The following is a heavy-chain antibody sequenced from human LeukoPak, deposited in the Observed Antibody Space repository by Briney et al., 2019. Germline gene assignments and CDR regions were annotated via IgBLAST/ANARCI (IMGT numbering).Heavy chain of an antibody. V-gene: IGHV3-23*01. CDR1: GFTFTNYV. Sequence: AGGSLRLSCAASGFTFTNYVMSWVRQAPGKGLEWVSAISGRGGDTKYADSVKGRFTISRDNSKNTLYLQMNSLRAEDTAVYYCAKVFVRYQEADYWGQGTLVTVSS. CDR3: AKVFVRYQEADY. D-gene: IGHD1-26*01. CDR2: ISGRGGDT. J-gene: IGHJ4*02.